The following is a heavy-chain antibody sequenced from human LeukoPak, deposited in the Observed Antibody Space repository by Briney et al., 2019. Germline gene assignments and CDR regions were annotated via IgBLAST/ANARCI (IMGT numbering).Heavy chain of an antibody. CDR1: GFTFSSYA. CDR2: ISGSGGST. V-gene: IGHV3-23*01. J-gene: IGHJ4*02. Sequence: QPGGSLRLSCAASGFTFSSYAMGWVRQAPGRRLEWVSVISGSGGSTYYADSVKGRFTISRDNSKNTLYLEMSSLRVEDTAIYYCAKWPEGAMDYFDYWGQGTLVTVSS. D-gene: IGHD3-16*01. CDR3: AKWPEGAMDYFDY.